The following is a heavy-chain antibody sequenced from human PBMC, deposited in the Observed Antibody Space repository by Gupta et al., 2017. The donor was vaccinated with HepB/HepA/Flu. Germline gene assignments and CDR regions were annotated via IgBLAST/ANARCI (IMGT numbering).Heavy chain of an antibody. CDR1: GFTFSNYW. CDR2: INQDGSVK. V-gene: IGHV3-7*01. Sequence: EMQLVESGGALVQPGGSLRLSCAASGFTFSNYWMNWVRQAPGKGLEWVANINQDGSVKDYVDSLKGRITISRDNVKSSLYLQMNSLRDEDTAVYYCSTSRGGGRHSGMDVWGHGTTVTVS. J-gene: IGHJ6*02. CDR3: STSRGGGRHSGMDV. D-gene: IGHD2-21*01.